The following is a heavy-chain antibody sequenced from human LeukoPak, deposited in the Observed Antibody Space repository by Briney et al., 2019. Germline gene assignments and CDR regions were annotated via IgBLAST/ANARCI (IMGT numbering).Heavy chain of an antibody. J-gene: IGHJ4*03. D-gene: IGHD3-10*01. Sequence: SETLSLTCAVYGGSFSGYYWSWIRQPPGKGLEWIGEINHSGSTNYNPSLKSRVTISVDTSKNQFSLKLSSVTAADTAVYYCARGRSTYYYGSGSYPRGGYFD. CDR1: GGSFSGYY. CDR2: INHSGST. CDR3: ARGRSTYYYGSGSYPRGGYFD. V-gene: IGHV4-34*01.